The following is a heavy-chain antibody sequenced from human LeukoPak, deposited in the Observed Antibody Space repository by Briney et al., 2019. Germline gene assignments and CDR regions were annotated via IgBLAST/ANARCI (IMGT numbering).Heavy chain of an antibody. V-gene: IGHV3-23*01. Sequence: PGGSLRLSCAASGFTFSSYAMTWVRQAPGKGLGWVSAISGSGGSTYYADSVKGRFTISRDNSKNTLYLQMSSLRDEDTAVYYCAKDESAMDVWGQGTTVTVSS. J-gene: IGHJ6*02. CDR3: AKDESAMDV. CDR2: ISGSGGST. CDR1: GFTFSSYA.